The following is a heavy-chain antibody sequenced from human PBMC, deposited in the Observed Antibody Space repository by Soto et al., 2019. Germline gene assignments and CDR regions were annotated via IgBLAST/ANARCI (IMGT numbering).Heavy chain of an antibody. V-gene: IGHV1-2*02. CDR3: ARDGGLGGNPFFGTTTWYYGMDV. J-gene: IGHJ6*02. D-gene: IGHD2-15*01. CDR1: GYTFTGYF. Sequence: ASVKVSCKASGYTFTGYFVHWVRQAPGQGLEWMGWINPNSGDTNYAQNFQGRVTMTRDTSINTAYMELNRLRSDDTAVYYCARDGGLGGNPFFGTTTWYYGMDVWGQGTTVTVSS. CDR2: INPNSGDT.